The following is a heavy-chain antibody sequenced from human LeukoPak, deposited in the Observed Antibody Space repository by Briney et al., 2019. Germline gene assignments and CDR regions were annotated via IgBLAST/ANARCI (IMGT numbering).Heavy chain of an antibody. D-gene: IGHD1-26*01. J-gene: IGHJ3*02. CDR3: ASPIVGATGDAFDI. Sequence: PETLSLTCTVSGGSISSSSYYWGWIRQPPGKGLEWIGSIYYSGSTYYNPSLKSRVTISVDTSKNQFSLKLSSVTAADTAVYYCASPIVGATGDAFDIWGQGTMVTVSS. CDR2: IYYSGST. CDR1: GGSISSSSYY. V-gene: IGHV4-39*07.